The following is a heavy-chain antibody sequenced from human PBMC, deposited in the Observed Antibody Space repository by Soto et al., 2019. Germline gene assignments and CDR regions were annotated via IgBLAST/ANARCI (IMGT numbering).Heavy chain of an antibody. D-gene: IGHD4-17*01. CDR2: IYYSGKT. J-gene: IGHJ3*01. CDR1: GGSISSDAYL. V-gene: IGHV4-31*03. CDR3: AVASVITDEALA. Sequence: QVHLQESGPGLVKPSATLSLTCSVSGGSISSDAYLWSWVRQHPGKGLEWIGYIYYSGKTYFNPSLRSRLAISINTSKNHFSLKLTSITAADTAVYFCAVASVITDEALAWGQGTLVTVSS.